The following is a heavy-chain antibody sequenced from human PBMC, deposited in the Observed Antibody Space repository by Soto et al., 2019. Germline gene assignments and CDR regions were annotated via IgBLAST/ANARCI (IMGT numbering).Heavy chain of an antibody. CDR3: ARDGGGRVTMIGVSPTFGI. J-gene: IGHJ3*02. CDR2: ISCDGSNK. D-gene: IGHD3-22*01. Sequence: QVQLVESGGGVVQPGRSLRLSCAASGFTFSTYGMHWVRQAPGKGLEWVAVISCDGSNKYYADSVKGRFTISRDNSKNTLSLQRDSLRPEDTDVNYCARDGGGRVTMIGVSPTFGIGGQGTLVPVSS. CDR1: GFTFSTYG. V-gene: IGHV3-30*03.